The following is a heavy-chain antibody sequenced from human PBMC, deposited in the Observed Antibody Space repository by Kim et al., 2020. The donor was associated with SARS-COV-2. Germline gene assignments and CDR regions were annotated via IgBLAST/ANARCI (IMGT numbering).Heavy chain of an antibody. V-gene: IGHV1-18*01. CDR1: GYTFTTYG. D-gene: IGHD2-2*01. CDR2: INGKNGNT. CDR3: ARDYCSSTSCNPGGYYY. J-gene: IGHJ6*01. Sequence: ASVKVSCKSSGYTFTTYGISWVRQAPGQGPEWMGWINGKNGNTKSAQKFLGRVTMTTDTFTSTAYMELWSLTSDDTAVYYCARDYCSSTSCNPGGYYY.